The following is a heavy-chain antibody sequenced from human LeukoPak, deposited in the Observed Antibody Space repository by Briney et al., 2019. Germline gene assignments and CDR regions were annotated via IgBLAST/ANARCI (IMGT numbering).Heavy chain of an antibody. Sequence: PSETLSLTCAMSSGSFRGYYWSWIRQSPGKGLEWIGDMSPSGSTKYNPSLKSRVSISEDTSKNLLFLKLTSVTAADTAEYFCARVRHDPLEYYYYIDVWGTGTTVAVSS. J-gene: IGHJ6*03. V-gene: IGHV4-34*01. CDR3: ARVRHDPLEYYYYIDV. D-gene: IGHD3-3*01. CDR2: MSPSGST. CDR1: SGSFRGYY.